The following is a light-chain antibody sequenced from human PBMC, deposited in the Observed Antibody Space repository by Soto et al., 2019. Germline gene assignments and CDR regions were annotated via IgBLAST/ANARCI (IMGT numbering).Light chain of an antibody. CDR2: EVS. Sequence: QSALTQPASVSGSPGQSITISCTGTSSDIGTYNYVSWYQQHPGKAPKFIIYEVSNRPSGVSNRFSGSKSGNTASLTISGLQAEDEADYYCSSYTTTSTLVVFGGGTKVTVL. V-gene: IGLV2-14*01. CDR3: SSYTTTSTLVV. CDR1: SSDIGTYNY. J-gene: IGLJ2*01.